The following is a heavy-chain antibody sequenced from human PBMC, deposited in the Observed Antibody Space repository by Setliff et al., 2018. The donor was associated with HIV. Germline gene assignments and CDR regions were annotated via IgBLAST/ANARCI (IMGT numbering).Heavy chain of an antibody. J-gene: IGHJ5*01. CDR1: GDFISSGSYY. CDR3: AKSGYFLYNWFDS. V-gene: IGHV4-61*10. Sequence: SETLSLTCIVSGDFISSGSYYWTWIRQPAGKGLEWIGYIYHSASTDYNPSLKSRVTISVDTSKNQFSLKLRSVTAADTAVYYCAKSGYFLYNWFDSWGQGTLVTVSS. CDR2: IYHSAST. D-gene: IGHD3-3*01.